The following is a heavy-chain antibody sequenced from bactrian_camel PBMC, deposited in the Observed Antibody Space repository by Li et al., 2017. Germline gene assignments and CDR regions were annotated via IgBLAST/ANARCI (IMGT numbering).Heavy chain of an antibody. J-gene: IGHJ6*01. CDR2: IDSDGDT. CDR1: GFTFGSYV. Sequence: VQLVESGGGLVEPGGSLRLSCKGSGFTFGSYVMSWVRQAPGRKREGIAVIDSDGDTAYAESLKDRFTISVDNAKNTLYLQINSLKPEDSATYYCAAGQGVGWCLDVIRVGAEPDFDDWGHGTQVT. CDR3: AAGQGVGWCLDVIRVGAEPDFDD. V-gene: IGHV3S10*01. D-gene: IGHD5*01.